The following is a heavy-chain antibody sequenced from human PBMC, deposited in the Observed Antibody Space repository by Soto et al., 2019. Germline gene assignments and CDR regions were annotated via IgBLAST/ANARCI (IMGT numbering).Heavy chain of an antibody. CDR2: MSGSGGST. J-gene: IGHJ6*02. D-gene: IGHD3-10*01. Sequence: EVQLLESGGGLVQPGGSLRLSCAASGFTFSSYVMSWVRQAPGKGLEWVSAMSGSGGSTNYAESVKGRFTISRDNSKNTLYLQMNSLRAEGTAVYYCAKDRVRGVVTVYGMDVWGQGTTVTVSS. CDR3: AKDRVRGVVTVYGMDV. CDR1: GFTFSSYV. V-gene: IGHV3-23*01.